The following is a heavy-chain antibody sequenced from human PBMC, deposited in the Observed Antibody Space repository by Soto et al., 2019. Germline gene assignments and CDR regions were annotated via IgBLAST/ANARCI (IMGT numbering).Heavy chain of an antibody. CDR2: ISANGQGI. Sequence: GGSLRLSCAASGFTFSTYALSWVRQAPGKGLEWVSAISANGQGIYYADSVRGRFTISRDNSKNTIFLHMDSLRAEDTAVYYCAKDRNYPRDQFHYWGQGTLVTVSS. D-gene: IGHD1-7*01. CDR1: GFTFSTYA. CDR3: AKDRNYPRDQFHY. J-gene: IGHJ4*02. V-gene: IGHV3-23*01.